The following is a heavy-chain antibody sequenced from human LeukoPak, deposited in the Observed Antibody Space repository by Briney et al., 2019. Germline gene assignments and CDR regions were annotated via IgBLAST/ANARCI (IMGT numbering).Heavy chain of an antibody. V-gene: IGHV3-53*01. CDR2: IYSGGST. D-gene: IGHD6-13*01. CDR1: GFIFNNYA. J-gene: IGHJ4*02. Sequence: GRSLRLSCAGSGFIFNNYAMHWVRQPPGKGLEWVSVIYSGGSTYYADSVKGRFTISRDNSKNTLYLQMNSLRAEDTAVYYCARDLGHSRDDYWGQGTLVTVSS. CDR3: ARDLGHSRDDY.